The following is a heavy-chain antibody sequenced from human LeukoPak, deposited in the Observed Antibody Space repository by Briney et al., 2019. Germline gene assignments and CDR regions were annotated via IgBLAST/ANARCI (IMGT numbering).Heavy chain of an antibody. CDR3: AELGITMIGGV. J-gene: IGHJ6*04. Sequence: GSLRLSCAASGFTFSSYEMNWVGQAPGKGLEWVSYFSSSGSTKYYADSVKGRFTISRDNAKNSLYLQMNSLRAEDTAVYYCAELGITMIGGVWGKGTTVTISS. CDR1: GFTFSSYE. D-gene: IGHD3-10*02. V-gene: IGHV3-48*03. CDR2: FSSSGSTK.